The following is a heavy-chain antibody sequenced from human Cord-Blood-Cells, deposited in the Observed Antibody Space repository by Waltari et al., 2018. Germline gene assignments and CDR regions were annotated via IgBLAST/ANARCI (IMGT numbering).Heavy chain of an antibody. CDR3: ARESAVVTAQPFDY. J-gene: IGHJ4*02. Sequence: QVQLVQSGAEVKKPGSSVKVSCKASGGTFSSYAISWVRQAPGQGLEWMGGVIPIFGTANYAQKLQGRVTITADESTSTAYMELGSLRSEDTAVYYCARESAVVTAQPFDYWGQGTLVTVSS. CDR2: VIPIFGTA. D-gene: IGHD2-21*02. CDR1: GGTFSSYA. V-gene: IGHV1-69*01.